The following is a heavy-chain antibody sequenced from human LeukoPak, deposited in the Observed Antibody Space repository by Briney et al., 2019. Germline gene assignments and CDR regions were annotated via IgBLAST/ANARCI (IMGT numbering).Heavy chain of an antibody. D-gene: IGHD5-18*01. Sequence: QSGGSLRLSCAASGFTFRTYAMSWVRQAPGKGLEWVAAINGGGGNTNYADSVKGRFTISRDHSRDTLYLQMNSLRVEDMAVYYCARDPEAAMVPNYYYYYMDVWGKGTTVTVSS. V-gene: IGHV3-23*01. CDR1: GFTFRTYA. CDR2: INGGGGNT. J-gene: IGHJ6*03. CDR3: ARDPEAAMVPNYYYYYMDV.